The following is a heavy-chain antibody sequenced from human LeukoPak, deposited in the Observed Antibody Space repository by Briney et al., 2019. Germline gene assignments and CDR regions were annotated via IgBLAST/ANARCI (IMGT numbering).Heavy chain of an antibody. CDR1: GFTVSSNY. CDR2: IYSGGST. V-gene: IGHV3-53*01. J-gene: IGHJ6*03. Sequence: PGGSLRLSCAASGFTVSSNYMSWVRQAPGKGLEWVSVIYSGGSTYYADSVKGRFTISRDNSKNTLYLQMNSLRAEDTAVYYCARVLTRMQLVYYYYYMDVWGKGTTVTISS. CDR3: ARVLTRMQLVYYYYYMDV. D-gene: IGHD6-13*01.